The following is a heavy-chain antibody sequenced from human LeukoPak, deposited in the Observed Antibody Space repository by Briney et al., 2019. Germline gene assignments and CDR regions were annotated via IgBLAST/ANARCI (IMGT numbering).Heavy chain of an antibody. CDR3: AALNIATRPWCFDY. V-gene: IGHV4-61*08. J-gene: IGHJ4*02. CDR1: GGSISSGDYY. Sequence: SSETLSLTCTVSGGSISSGDYYWSWIRQPPGKGLEWIGYIYSIGSTNYNPSLKSRVTISVDTSKNQFSLKLSSVTAADTAVYYCAALNIATRPWCFDYWGQGTLVTVSS. CDR2: IYSIGST. D-gene: IGHD6-6*01.